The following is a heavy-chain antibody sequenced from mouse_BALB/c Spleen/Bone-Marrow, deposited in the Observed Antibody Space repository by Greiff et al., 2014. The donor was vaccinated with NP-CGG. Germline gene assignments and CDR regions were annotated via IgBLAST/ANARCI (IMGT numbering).Heavy chain of an antibody. Sequence: VQLQQSGPGLVAPSQSLSITCTVSGFSLTSYGVHWVRQPPGKGLEWLGVIWAGGSTNYNPALMSRLSISKDNSKSQVFLKMNSLQTDDTAMYYCARDRDYGNYGWFAYWGQGTLVTVSA. V-gene: IGHV2-9*02. CDR3: ARDRDYGNYGWFAY. J-gene: IGHJ3*01. D-gene: IGHD2-1*01. CDR2: IWAGGST. CDR1: GFSLTSYG.